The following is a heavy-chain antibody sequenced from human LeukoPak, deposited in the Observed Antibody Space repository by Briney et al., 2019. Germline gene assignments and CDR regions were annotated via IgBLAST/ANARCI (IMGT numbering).Heavy chain of an antibody. J-gene: IGHJ4*02. CDR3: ARGPVDTAPGNFDY. Sequence: PGRSLRLSCAASGLTFSSYAMHWVRQAPGKGLEWVAVISYDGSNKYYADSVKGRFTISRDNSKNTLYLQMNSLRAEDTAVYYCARGPVDTAPGNFDYWGQGTLVTVSS. CDR2: ISYDGSNK. D-gene: IGHD5-18*01. V-gene: IGHV3-30-3*01. CDR1: GLTFSSYA.